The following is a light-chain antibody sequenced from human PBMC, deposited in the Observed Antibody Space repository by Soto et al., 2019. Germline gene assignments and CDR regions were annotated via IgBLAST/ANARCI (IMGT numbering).Light chain of an antibody. CDR1: QSITNY. J-gene: IGKJ2*01. V-gene: IGKV1-39*01. CDR2: AAS. Sequence: DIQMTQSPSSLSVSVGDRITITCRASQSITNYLNWYQQKPGKAPKLLVYAASSLQSGVPSRFSGNGSETDFSLTISSLQPEDFASYYCQQSDSYPYAFGQGTKLEIK. CDR3: QQSDSYPYA.